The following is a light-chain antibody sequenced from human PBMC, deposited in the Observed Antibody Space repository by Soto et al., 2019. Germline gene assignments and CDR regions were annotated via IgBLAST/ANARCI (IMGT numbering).Light chain of an antibody. J-gene: IGLJ1*01. V-gene: IGLV1-40*01. CDR2: GNS. CDR1: SSNIGAGYD. CDR3: QSYDSSLSFYV. Sequence: QLVLTQPPSVSGAPGQRVTISCTGSSSNIGAGYDVHWYQQLPGTAPKLLIYGNSNRHSGVPDRFSGSKSGTSASLAITGLQAEDEADYYCQSYDSSLSFYVFGTGTKLTVL.